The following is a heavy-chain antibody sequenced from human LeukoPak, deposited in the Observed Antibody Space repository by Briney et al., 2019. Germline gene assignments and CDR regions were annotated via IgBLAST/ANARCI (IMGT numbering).Heavy chain of an antibody. Sequence: PGGSLRLSCAASGFTFSSYAMHWVRQAPGKGLEWVAVISYDGSNKYYADSVKGRFTISRDNSKNTLYLQMNSLRAEDTAVYYCARESGAVTASYYYYGMDVWGQGTTVTVSS. V-gene: IGHV3-30-3*01. J-gene: IGHJ6*02. CDR1: GFTFSSYA. D-gene: IGHD2-21*02. CDR3: ARESGAVTASYYYYGMDV. CDR2: ISYDGSNK.